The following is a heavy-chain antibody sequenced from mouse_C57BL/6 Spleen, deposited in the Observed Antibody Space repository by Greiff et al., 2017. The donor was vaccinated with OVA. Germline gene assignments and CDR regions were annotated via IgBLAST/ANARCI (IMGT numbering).Heavy chain of an antibody. CDR1: GFPFGSYA. D-gene: IGHD4-1*01. Sequence: EVKLVESGGGLVKPGGSLNLSCAASGFPFGSYAMSWVRQTPERGLDWVATISDGGSYTYYPDNVKGRFTISRDNAKTNLYLQMSHLKSEDTAMYYCARNWDVAYWGQGTLVTVSA. J-gene: IGHJ3*01. CDR2: ISDGGSYT. V-gene: IGHV5-4*03. CDR3: ARNWDVAY.